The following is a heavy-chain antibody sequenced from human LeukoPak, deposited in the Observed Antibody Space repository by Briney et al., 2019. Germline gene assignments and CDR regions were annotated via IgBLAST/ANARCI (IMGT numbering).Heavy chain of an antibody. J-gene: IGHJ5*02. D-gene: IGHD6-13*01. Sequence: SETLSLTCTVSGGSISSSSYYWGWIRQPPGKGLEWIGSIYYSGSTYYNPSLKSRVTISVDTSKNQFSLKLSSVTAADTAVYYCASGLAAAGSWNWFDPWGQGTLVTVSS. CDR2: IYYSGST. CDR3: ASGLAAAGSWNWFDP. V-gene: IGHV4-39*07. CDR1: GGSISSSSYY.